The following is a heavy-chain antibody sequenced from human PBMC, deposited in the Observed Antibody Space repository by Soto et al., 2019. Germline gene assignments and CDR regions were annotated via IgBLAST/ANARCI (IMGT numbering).Heavy chain of an antibody. J-gene: IGHJ4*02. CDR1: GGSISSGGYS. CDR3: ASAGGLGAVAVDY. CDR2: IYHGST. D-gene: IGHD6-19*01. V-gene: IGHV4-30-2*01. Sequence: QLQLQESGSGLVKPSQTLSLTCAVSGGSISSGGYSWSWIRQPPGKGLEWIGYIYHGSTYYNPSLKSRATTSVDRSKNQFSLKLSSVTAAGTAVYSCASAGGLGAVAVDYWGQGTLVTVSS.